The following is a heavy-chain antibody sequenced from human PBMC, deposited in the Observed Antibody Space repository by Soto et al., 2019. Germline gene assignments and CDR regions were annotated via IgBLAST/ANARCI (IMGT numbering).Heavy chain of an antibody. CDR3: AKGDYVFWSGYYSDYYYGMDV. CDR1: GFTVSSDY. J-gene: IGHJ6*02. Sequence: PGGSLRLSCAASGFTVSSDYMSWVRQAPGKGLEWVSVMYSDGSAYYADSVKGRFTVSRDNSKNTLSLQMNSLRAEDTAVYYCAKGDYVFWSGYYSDYYYGMDVWGQGSTVIVSS. CDR2: MYSDGSA. D-gene: IGHD3-3*01. V-gene: IGHV3-66*01.